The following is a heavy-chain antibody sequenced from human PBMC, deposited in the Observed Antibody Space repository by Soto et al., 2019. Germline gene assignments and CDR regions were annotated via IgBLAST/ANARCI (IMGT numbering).Heavy chain of an antibody. CDR1: GFTFSSYG. J-gene: IGHJ3*02. D-gene: IGHD2-15*01. V-gene: IGHV3-33*01. CDR2: IWYDGSNK. CDR3: ARAHVVHDAFDI. Sequence: GSLRLSCAASGFTFSSYGMHWVRQAPGKGLEWVAVIWYDGSNKYYADSVKGRFTISRDNSKNTLYLQMNSLRAEDTAVYYCARAHVVHDAFDIWGQGTMVTVSS.